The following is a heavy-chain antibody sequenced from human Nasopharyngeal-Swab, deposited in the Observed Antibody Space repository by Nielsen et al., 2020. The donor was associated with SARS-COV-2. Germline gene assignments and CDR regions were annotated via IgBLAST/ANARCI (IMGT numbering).Heavy chain of an antibody. CDR2: ISAHNGNT. CDR3: AGYDILTGSMDV. CDR1: GYTFTSYG. Sequence: ASVKVSCKASGYTFTSYGISWVRQAPGQGLEWMGWISAHNGNTNYAQKLQGRVTMTTDTSTSTAYMELRSLRSDDTAVYYCAGYDILTGSMDVWGQGTTVTVSS. J-gene: IGHJ6*02. D-gene: IGHD3-9*01. V-gene: IGHV1-18*01.